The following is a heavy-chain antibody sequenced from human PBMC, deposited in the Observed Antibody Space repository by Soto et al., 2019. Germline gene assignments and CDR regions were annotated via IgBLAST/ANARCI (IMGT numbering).Heavy chain of an antibody. Sequence: QVQLVQSGAEVKKPGASVKVSCKASGYTFTGYYMHWVRQAPGQGLEWMGWINPNSGGTNYAQKFQGWVTMTRDTSLSTAYMELSRLRSDDTAVYYCARDADYGDSLFDYWGQGTLVTVSS. J-gene: IGHJ4*02. D-gene: IGHD4-17*01. CDR3: ARDADYGDSLFDY. CDR2: INPNSGGT. V-gene: IGHV1-2*04. CDR1: GYTFTGYY.